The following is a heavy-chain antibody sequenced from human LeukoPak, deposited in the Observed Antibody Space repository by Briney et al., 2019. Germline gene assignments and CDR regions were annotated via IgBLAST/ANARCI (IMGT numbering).Heavy chain of an antibody. V-gene: IGHV3-30*04. J-gene: IGHJ4*02. D-gene: IGHD2-21*02. Sequence: GRSLRLSCAASGFTFSSYAMHWVRQAPGKGLEWVAVISYDGSNKYYAGSVKGRFTISRDNSKNTLYLQMNSLRAEDTAVYYCARAHIVVVTATSSDCWGQGTLVTVSS. CDR3: ARAHIVVVTATSSDC. CDR2: ISYDGSNK. CDR1: GFTFSSYA.